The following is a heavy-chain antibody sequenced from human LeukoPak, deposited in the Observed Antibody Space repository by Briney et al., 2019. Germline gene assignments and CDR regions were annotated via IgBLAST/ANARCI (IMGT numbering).Heavy chain of an antibody. V-gene: IGHV3-21*01. CDR3: ARSSSGWYMKNGYYFDY. CDR1: GFTFSSYS. D-gene: IGHD6-19*01. J-gene: IGHJ4*02. CDR2: ISSSSSYI. Sequence: PGGSLRLSSAASGFTFSSYSMNWVRQAPGKGLEWVSSISSSSSYIYYADSVKGRFTISRDNAKNSLYLQMNSLRAEDTAVYYCARSSSGWYMKNGYYFDYWGQGTLVTVSS.